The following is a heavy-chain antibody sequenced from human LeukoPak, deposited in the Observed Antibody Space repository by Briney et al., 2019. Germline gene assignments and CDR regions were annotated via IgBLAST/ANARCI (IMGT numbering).Heavy chain of an antibody. Sequence: GGSLRLSCAASGFILSSYEMNWVRQAPGKGLEWVSYISSSGSTIYYADSVKGRFTISRDNAKNSLSLQMNSLRAEDTAVYYCARVGFPWFGELFLDYWGQGTLVTVSS. CDR3: ARVGFPWFGELFLDY. J-gene: IGHJ4*02. CDR1: GFILSSYE. D-gene: IGHD3-10*01. V-gene: IGHV3-48*03. CDR2: ISSSGSTI.